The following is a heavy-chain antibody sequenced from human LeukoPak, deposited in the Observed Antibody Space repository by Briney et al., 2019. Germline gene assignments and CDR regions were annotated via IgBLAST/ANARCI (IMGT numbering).Heavy chain of an antibody. CDR3: ARDQGEGVPAARPYYYYGMDV. V-gene: IGHV3-9*01. CDR1: GSTFDDYA. Sequence: GGSLRLSCAASGSTFDDYAMHWVRQAPGKGLEWVSGISWNSGSIGYADSVKGRFTISRDNAKNSLYLQMNSLRAEDTAVYYCARDQGEGVPAARPYYYYGMDVWGQGTTVTVSS. J-gene: IGHJ6*02. D-gene: IGHD2-2*01. CDR2: ISWNSGSI.